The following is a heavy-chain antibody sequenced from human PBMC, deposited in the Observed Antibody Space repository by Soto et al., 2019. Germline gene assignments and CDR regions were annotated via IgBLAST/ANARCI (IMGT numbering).Heavy chain of an antibody. V-gene: IGHV4-34*01. J-gene: IGHJ2*01. CDR2: INHSGST. CDR1: GGSFSGYY. CDR3: AAQLKTTMTVYWYVAL. D-gene: IGHD4-17*01. Sequence: QVHSQQGGAGLLKPSETLSLTCAVYGGSFSGYYWSWIRQPPGKGLEWIGEINHSGSTNFNPSLKRRVSISVDTSTKQSSLKLSSVTAADTAVYYCAAQLKTTMTVYWYVALWGRGTLVTVSS.